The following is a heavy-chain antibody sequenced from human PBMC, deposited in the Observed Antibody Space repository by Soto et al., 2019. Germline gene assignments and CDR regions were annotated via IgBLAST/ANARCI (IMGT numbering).Heavy chain of an antibody. CDR1: GGSISSGGYS. CDR3: ARAPIFYGSGSYQKGWFDP. J-gene: IGHJ5*02. CDR2: TYHSGST. D-gene: IGHD3-10*01. V-gene: IGHV4-30-2*01. Sequence: PSETLSLTCAVSGGSISSGGYSWSWIRQPPGKGLEWIGYTYHSGSTYYNPSLKSRVTISVDRSKNQFSLKLSSVTAADTAVYYCARAPIFYGSGSYQKGWFDPWGQGTLVTVSS.